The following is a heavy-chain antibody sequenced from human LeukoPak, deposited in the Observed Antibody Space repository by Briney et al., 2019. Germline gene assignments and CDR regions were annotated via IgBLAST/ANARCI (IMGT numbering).Heavy chain of an antibody. D-gene: IGHD3-10*01. J-gene: IGHJ5*02. Sequence: ASVKVSCKASGYTFTGYYMHWVRQATGQGLEWMGWMNPNSGNTGYAQKFQGRVTMTRNTSISTAYMELSSLRSEDTAVYYCARGYYYGSGTKGNWFDPWGQGTLVTVSS. CDR1: GYTFTGYY. CDR2: MNPNSGNT. CDR3: ARGYYYGSGTKGNWFDP. V-gene: IGHV1-8*02.